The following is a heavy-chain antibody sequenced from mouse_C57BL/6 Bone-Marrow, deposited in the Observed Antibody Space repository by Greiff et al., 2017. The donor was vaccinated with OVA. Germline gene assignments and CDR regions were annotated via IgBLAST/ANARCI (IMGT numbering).Heavy chain of an antibody. CDR3: ARRGDYGSSYVGDGTLFAY. D-gene: IGHD1-1*01. J-gene: IGHJ3*01. CDR1: GYTFTSYW. V-gene: IGHV1-61*01. Sequence: VQLQQPGAELVRPGSSVKLSCKASGYTFTSYWMDWVKQRPGQGLEWIGNIYPSDSETHYNQKFKDKATLPVDKSSSTAYMQLSSLTSEDSAVYYCARRGDYGSSYVGDGTLFAYWGQGTLVTVSA. CDR2: IYPSDSET.